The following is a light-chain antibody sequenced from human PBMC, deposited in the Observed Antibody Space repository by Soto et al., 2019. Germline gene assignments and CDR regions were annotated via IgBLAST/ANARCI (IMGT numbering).Light chain of an antibody. CDR1: SSNLGSNS. V-gene: IGLV1-44*01. CDR2: SDN. CDR3: GAWDGSLNGWV. Sequence: QSVLTQPPSASGTPGQRVTISCSGSSSNLGSNSVNWYQQVPGTAPKLLISSDNQRPSGVPGRFSGSQAGTAASLAISGLQSDDEADYYCGAWDGSLNGWVFGGGTKLTVL. J-gene: IGLJ3*02.